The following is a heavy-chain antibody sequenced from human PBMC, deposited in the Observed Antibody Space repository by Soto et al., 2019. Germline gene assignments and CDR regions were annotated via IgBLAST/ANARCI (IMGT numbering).Heavy chain of an antibody. CDR1: GFTFSSYC. Sequence: EVQLVESGGGLVQPGGSLRLSCAASGFTFSSYCIHWVRQAPGKGLVWVSRINSDGSSTSYADFVKGRLTISRDNAKKTLYLQMNSIGAEDRAVYYCATEVSYYFYYRGQGTLVTV. CDR3: ATEVSYYFYY. V-gene: IGHV3-74*01. J-gene: IGHJ4*02. CDR2: INSDGSST.